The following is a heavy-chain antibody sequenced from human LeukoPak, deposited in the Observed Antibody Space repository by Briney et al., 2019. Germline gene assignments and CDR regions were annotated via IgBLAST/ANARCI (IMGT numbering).Heavy chain of an antibody. CDR1: GFNSTTFG. V-gene: IGHV3-48*02. J-gene: IGHJ4*02. CDR2: ISSSSTSI. CDR3: ARDVPVAGAPFDY. Sequence: GGSLRLSCAASGFNSTTFGMHWVRQSPGKGLEWVSSISSSSTSIYYTDSVKGRFTISRDNAKNSLYLQMNSLRDGDTAVYYCARDVPVAGAPFDYWGQGTLVTVSS. D-gene: IGHD6-19*01.